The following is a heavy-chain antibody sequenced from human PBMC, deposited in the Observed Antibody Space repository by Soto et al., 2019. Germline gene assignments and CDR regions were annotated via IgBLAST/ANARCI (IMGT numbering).Heavy chain of an antibody. D-gene: IGHD6-6*01. CDR1: GGSFSGYY. Sequence: PSETLSLTCAVYGGSFSGYYWSWIRQPPGKGLEWIGEINHSGSTNYNPSLKSRVTISVDTSKNQFSLKLSSVTAADTAVYYCARTIAAAPDYYGMDVWGQGTTVTVSS. CDR2: INHSGST. CDR3: ARTIAAAPDYYGMDV. V-gene: IGHV4-34*01. J-gene: IGHJ6*02.